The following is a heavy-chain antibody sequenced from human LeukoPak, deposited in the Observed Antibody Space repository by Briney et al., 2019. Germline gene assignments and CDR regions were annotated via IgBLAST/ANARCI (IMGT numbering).Heavy chain of an antibody. V-gene: IGHV3-20*01. J-gene: IGHJ6*03. CDR2: INWNGGST. CDR3: ARGDYYGSGIHRGHYYYYIDV. CDR1: GFTFDDYG. D-gene: IGHD3-10*01. Sequence: GGSLRLSCAASGFTFDDYGMSWVRQAPGKGLEWVSGINWNGGSTGYADSVKGRFTISRDNAKNSLYLQMNSLRAEDTALYHCARGDYYGSGIHRGHYYYYIDVWGKGTTVTISS.